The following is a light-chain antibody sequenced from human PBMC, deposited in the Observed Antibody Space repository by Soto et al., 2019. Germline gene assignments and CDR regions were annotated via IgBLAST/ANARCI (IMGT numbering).Light chain of an antibody. J-gene: IGKJ1*01. Sequence: EIVLTQSPGTLSLSPGERATLSCRASQSVSSSYLAWYQQKPGQAPRLLIYGASSRAPGIPDRFSGSGSGTDFPLTISRLEPEDFAVYYCQQYGSSPPWTFGQGTKVEIK. CDR1: QSVSSSY. CDR3: QQYGSSPPWT. V-gene: IGKV3-20*01. CDR2: GAS.